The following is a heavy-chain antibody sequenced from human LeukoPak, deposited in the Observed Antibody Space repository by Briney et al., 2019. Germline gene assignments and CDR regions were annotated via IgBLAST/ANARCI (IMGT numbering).Heavy chain of an antibody. Sequence: PSETLSLTCTVSGGSISSSSYYWGWIRQPPGKGLEWIGSIYYSGSTYYNPSLKSRVTISVDTSKNQFSLKLSSVTAADTAVYYCARVTVTYYFDYWGQGTLVTVSS. J-gene: IGHJ4*02. CDR1: GGSISSSSYY. D-gene: IGHD4-17*01. V-gene: IGHV4-39*07. CDR2: IYYSGST. CDR3: ARVTVTYYFDY.